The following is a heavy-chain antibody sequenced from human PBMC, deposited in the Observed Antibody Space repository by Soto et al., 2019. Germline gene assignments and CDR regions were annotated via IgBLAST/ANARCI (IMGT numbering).Heavy chain of an antibody. Sequence: EVQLLESGGGLIQPGGSLRISCAASGFTFSNYAMNWVRQAPGKGLEWVSAVSGSGGGTYYADSVKGRFTISRDNSKKTLYLQMNSLRAEDTALYDCAKGDRGYCSGGSCYLGDYWGQGTLVTVSS. CDR3: AKGDRGYCSGGSCYLGDY. CDR2: VSGSGGGT. D-gene: IGHD2-15*01. CDR1: GFTFSNYA. V-gene: IGHV3-23*01. J-gene: IGHJ4*02.